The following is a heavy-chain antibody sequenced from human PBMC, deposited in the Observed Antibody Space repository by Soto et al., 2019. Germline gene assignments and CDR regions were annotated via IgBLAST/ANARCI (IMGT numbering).Heavy chain of an antibody. Sequence: EVQLLESGGGLVQPGGSLRLSCAVSGFTFSNYAMTWVRQAPGKGMEWVSLMSGNGGRIVYADSVKGRFTISRDNSKNTLDLQMNRLRLEDTAVYYCVKDPVSGGSGGAWFDYWGQGTLVTVSS. D-gene: IGHD2-21*02. J-gene: IGHJ4*02. CDR2: MSGNGGRI. V-gene: IGHV3-23*01. CDR3: VKDPVSGGSGGAWFDY. CDR1: GFTFSNYA.